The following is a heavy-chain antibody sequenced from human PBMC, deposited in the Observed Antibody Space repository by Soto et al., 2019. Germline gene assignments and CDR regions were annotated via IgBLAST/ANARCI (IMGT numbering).Heavy chain of an antibody. Sequence: GGALRLCCAACGFTFSSYSMNWVRQAPGKGLEWVSSISSSSSYIYYADSVKGRFTISRDNAKNSLYLQMNSLRAEDTAVYYCARPTPYSSSPFAHWGQGTLVTVSS. D-gene: IGHD6-6*01. CDR3: ARPTPYSSSPFAH. CDR2: ISSSSSYI. V-gene: IGHV3-21*01. CDR1: GFTFSSYS. J-gene: IGHJ4*02.